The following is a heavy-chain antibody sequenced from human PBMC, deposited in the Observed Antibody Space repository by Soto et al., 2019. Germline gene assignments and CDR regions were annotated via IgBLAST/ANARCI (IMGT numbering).Heavy chain of an antibody. CDR1: GYSFTSYW. J-gene: IGHJ6*02. Sequence: GKSLKISCKGSGYSFTSYWISWVRQMPGKGLEWMGRIDPSDSYTNYSPSFQGHVTISADKSISTAYLQWSSLKASDTAMYYCARLGYGSGSYLDYYGMDVWGQGTTVTVSS. CDR3: ARLGYGSGSYLDYYGMDV. CDR2: IDPSDSYT. D-gene: IGHD3-10*01. V-gene: IGHV5-10-1*01.